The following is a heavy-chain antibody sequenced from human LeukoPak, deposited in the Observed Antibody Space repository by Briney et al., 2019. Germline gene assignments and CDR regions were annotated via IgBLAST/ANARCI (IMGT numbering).Heavy chain of an antibody. CDR3: ARCKGLLWFGESVGWFDP. CDR1: GFTVSSNY. Sequence: GGSLRLSCAASGFTVSSNYMSWVRQAPGKGLEWVSVIYSGGSTYYADSVKGRFTISRDNSKNTLYLQMNSLRAEDTAVYYCARCKGLLWFGESVGWFDPWGQGTLVTVSS. V-gene: IGHV3-53*01. D-gene: IGHD3-10*01. J-gene: IGHJ5*02. CDR2: IYSGGST.